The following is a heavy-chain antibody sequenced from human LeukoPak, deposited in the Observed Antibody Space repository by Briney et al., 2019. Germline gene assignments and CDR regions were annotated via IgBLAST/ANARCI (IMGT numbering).Heavy chain of an antibody. CDR3: ARRGWYSFDY. V-gene: IGHV3-23*01. D-gene: IGHD6-19*01. Sequence: GGSLRLSCASSGFTLSSYTMSWVRQAPGKGLEWVSAMSGSGSGGGTYYADSVKGRFTISRDNSKNMVYLQMNSLRADDTAVYYCARRGWYSFDYWGQGTLVTVSS. CDR1: GFTLSSYT. J-gene: IGHJ4*02. CDR2: MSGSGSGGGT.